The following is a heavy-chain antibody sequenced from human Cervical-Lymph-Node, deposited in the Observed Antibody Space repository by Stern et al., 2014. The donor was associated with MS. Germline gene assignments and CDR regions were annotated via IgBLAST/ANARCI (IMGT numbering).Heavy chain of an antibody. CDR3: ARPCYLYGMDV. Sequence: EVQLVESGGGLVQPGGSLRLSCAASGFTFSTSWMTWVRQAPGQGLEWVASIKEDGREKFYADSVKGRFSISRDNAKNSLFLQMNSLRAEDTAVYYCARPCYLYGMDVWGPGTTVTVSS. V-gene: IGHV3-7*01. J-gene: IGHJ6*02. D-gene: IGHD2-15*01. CDR1: GFTFSTSW. CDR2: IKEDGREK.